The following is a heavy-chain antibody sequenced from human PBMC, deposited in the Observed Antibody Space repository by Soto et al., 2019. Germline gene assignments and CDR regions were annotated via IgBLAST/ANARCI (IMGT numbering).Heavy chain of an antibody. CDR3: AVSSSSGPAYFDY. V-gene: IGHV4-59*01. CDR1: GGSISSYY. J-gene: IGHJ4*02. Sequence: RLSETLSLTCTVSGGSISSYYWSWIRQPPGKGLEWIGYIYYSGSTNYNPSLKSRVTISVDTSKNQFSLKLSSVTAADTAVYYCAVSSSSGPAYFDYWGQGTLVTVSS. CDR2: IYYSGST. D-gene: IGHD6-6*01.